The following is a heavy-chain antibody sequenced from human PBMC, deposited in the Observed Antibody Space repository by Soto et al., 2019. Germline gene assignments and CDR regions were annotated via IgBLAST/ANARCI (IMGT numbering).Heavy chain of an antibody. J-gene: IGHJ4*02. Sequence: GESLKISCKGSGYSFTSYWIGWVRQMPGKGLEWMGIIYPGDSDTRYSPSFQGQVTISADKSISTAYLQWSSLKASDTAMYYCARLVGYCSSTSCYYFDYWGQGTLVTVSS. CDR3: ARLVGYCSSTSCYYFDY. D-gene: IGHD2-2*01. CDR1: GYSFTSYW. V-gene: IGHV5-51*01. CDR2: IYPGDSDT.